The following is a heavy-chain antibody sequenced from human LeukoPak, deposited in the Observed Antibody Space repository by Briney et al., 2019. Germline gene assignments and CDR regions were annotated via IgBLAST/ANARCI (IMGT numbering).Heavy chain of an antibody. CDR3: ARDHVKQLVGRWFDP. D-gene: IGHD6-6*01. J-gene: IGHJ5*02. CDR1: GYTFTSYY. CDR2: INPSGGST. V-gene: IGHV1-46*01. Sequence: GASVKVSCKASGYTFTSYYTHWVRQAPGQGLEWMGIINPSGGSTSYAQKFQGRVTMTRDMSTSTVYMELSSLRSEDTAVYYCARDHVKQLVGRWFDPWGQGTLVTVSS.